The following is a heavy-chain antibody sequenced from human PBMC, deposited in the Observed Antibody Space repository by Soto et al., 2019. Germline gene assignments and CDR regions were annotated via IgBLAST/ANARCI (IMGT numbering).Heavy chain of an antibody. Sequence: GGSLRLSCAASGFTFSNAWMNWVRQAPGKGLEWVGRIKSKTDGGTTDYAAPVKGRFTISRDDSKNTLYLQMNSLKTEDTAVYYCTTLSQYSTLYPYYYGMDVWGQGTTVTVSS. CDR3: TTLSQYSTLYPYYYGMDV. V-gene: IGHV3-15*07. J-gene: IGHJ6*02. CDR1: GFTFSNAW. CDR2: IKSKTDGGTT. D-gene: IGHD6-6*01.